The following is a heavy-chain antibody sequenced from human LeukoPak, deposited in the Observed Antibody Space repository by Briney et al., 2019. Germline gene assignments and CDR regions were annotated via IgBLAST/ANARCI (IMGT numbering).Heavy chain of an antibody. CDR2: INPNSGGT. V-gene: IGHV1-2*02. Sequence: ASVKVSCKASGYTFTGYYMHWVRQAPGQGLEWMGWINPNSGGTNYAQKFQGRVTMTRDTSISTAYMELSRLRSDDTAVYYCARDAYCSSTSCYYYYYMDVWGKGTTVTVSS. J-gene: IGHJ6*03. CDR3: ARDAYCSSTSCYYYYYMDV. CDR1: GYTFTGYY. D-gene: IGHD2-2*01.